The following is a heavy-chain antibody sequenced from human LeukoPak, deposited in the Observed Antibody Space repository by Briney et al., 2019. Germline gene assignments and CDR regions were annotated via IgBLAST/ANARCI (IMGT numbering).Heavy chain of an antibody. V-gene: IGHV1-8*01. J-gene: IGHJ5*02. CDR2: MNPNSGNT. Sequence: ASVKVSCKASGYTFTSYDINWVRQATGQGLEWMGWMNPNSGNTGYAQKFQGRVTITTDESTSTAYMELSSLRSEDTAVYYCAQQLVLPLGWFDPWGQGTLVTVSS. CDR3: AQQLVLPLGWFDP. CDR1: GYTFTSYD. D-gene: IGHD6-6*01.